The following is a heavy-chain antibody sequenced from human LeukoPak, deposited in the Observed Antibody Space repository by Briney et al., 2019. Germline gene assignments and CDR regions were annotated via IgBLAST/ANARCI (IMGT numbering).Heavy chain of an antibody. CDR2: IRVGDSAR. CDR3: ATDLHYAFDF. D-gene: IGHD4-17*01. Sequence: PGGSLRLSCAAFGFTFNNSPMNWIRQAPRKGLEWVSNIRVGDSARTYADSVRGRFTVSRDDAKNSLYLQMNSLRDEDTAIYYCATDLHYAFDFWGLGTLVTVSS. CDR1: GFTFNNSP. J-gene: IGHJ4*02. V-gene: IGHV3-48*02.